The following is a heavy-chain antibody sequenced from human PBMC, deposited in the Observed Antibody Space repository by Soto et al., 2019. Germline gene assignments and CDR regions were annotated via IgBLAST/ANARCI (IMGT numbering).Heavy chain of an antibody. V-gene: IGHV3-48*03. J-gene: IGHJ3*02. CDR3: ARDLGAVAGIGYAFDI. CDR2: ISSSGSTI. CDR1: GFTFSSYE. D-gene: IGHD6-19*01. Sequence: GGSLRLSCAASGFTFSSYEMNWVRQAPGKGLEWVSYISSSGSTIYYADSVKGRFTISRDNAKNSLYLQMNSLRAEDTAVYYCARDLGAVAGIGYAFDIWGQGTMVTVSS.